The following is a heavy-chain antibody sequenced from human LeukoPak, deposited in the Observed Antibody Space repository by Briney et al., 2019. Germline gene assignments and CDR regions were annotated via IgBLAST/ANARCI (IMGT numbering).Heavy chain of an antibody. J-gene: IGHJ4*02. V-gene: IGHV3-64D*06. CDR2: ISSNGGST. D-gene: IGHD6-13*01. Sequence: GGSLRLSCSASGFTFSSYAMHWVRQAPGKGLEYVSAISSNGGSTYYADPVKGRLTISRDNSKNTLYLQMSSLRAEDTAVYYCVKEGDSSSWYEVDYWGQGTLVTVSS. CDR1: GFTFSSYA. CDR3: VKEGDSSSWYEVDY.